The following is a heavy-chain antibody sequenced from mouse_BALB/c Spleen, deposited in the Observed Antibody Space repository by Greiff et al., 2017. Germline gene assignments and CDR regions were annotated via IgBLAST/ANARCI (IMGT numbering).Heavy chain of an antibody. J-gene: IGHJ3*01. CDR3: AGQYSTMMTRAWLAY. D-gene: IGHD2-13*01. Sequence: EVMLVESGGDLVKPGGSLKLSCAATGFTFSSHGMSWVRQTPDKRLEWVATISSGGSYTYYPDSVKGRFTISRDNAKNTLYLQMSSLKSEDTAMYYCAGQYSTMMTRAWLAYGGQGTLVTVS. V-gene: IGHV5-6*01. CDR1: GFTFSSHG. CDR2: ISSGGSYT.